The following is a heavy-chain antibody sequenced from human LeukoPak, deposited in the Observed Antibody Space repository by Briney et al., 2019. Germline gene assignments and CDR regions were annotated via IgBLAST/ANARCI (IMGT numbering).Heavy chain of an antibody. CDR1: GFAFSNAW. CDR3: VGGPPRIRY. D-gene: IGHD3-16*01. Sequence: GGSLRLSCVVSGFAFSNAWMSWIRQAPGKGLEWVGRIKTKTDGDRTDYAAPVEGRFTISRDDSKNTLPLQMNSLKTEDTAVYYCVGGPPRIRYWGQGTLVTASS. J-gene: IGHJ4*02. CDR2: IKTKTDGDRT. V-gene: IGHV3-15*01.